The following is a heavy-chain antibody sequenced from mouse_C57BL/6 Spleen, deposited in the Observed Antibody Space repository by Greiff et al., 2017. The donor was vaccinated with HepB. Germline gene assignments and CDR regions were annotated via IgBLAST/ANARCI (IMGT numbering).Heavy chain of an antibody. J-gene: IGHJ2*01. CDR2: INPSSGYT. CDR3: ARATTVVGDY. D-gene: IGHD1-1*01. V-gene: IGHV1-4*01. CDR1: GYTFTSYT. Sequence: VQLQQSGAELARPGASVKMSCKASGYTFTSYTMHWVKQRPGQGLEWIGYINPSSGYTKYNQKFKDKATLTADKSSSTAYMQLSSLTSEDTAVYYCARATTVVGDYWGQGTTLTVSS.